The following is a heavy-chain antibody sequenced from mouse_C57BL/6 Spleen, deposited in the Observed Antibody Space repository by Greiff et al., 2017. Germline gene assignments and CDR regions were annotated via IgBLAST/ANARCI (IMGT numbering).Heavy chain of an antibody. CDR1: GFNIKDDY. Sequence: VQLQQSGAELVRPGASVKLSCTASGFNIKDDYMHWVKQRPEQGLEWIGWIDPENGDTEYASKFQGKATITADTSSNTAYLQLSSLTSEDTAVYYWSYGIYPGYFGYWGQDTTLTVSS. CDR3: SYGIYPGYFGY. CDR2: IDPENGDT. V-gene: IGHV14-4*01. J-gene: IGHJ2*01. D-gene: IGHD2-1*01.